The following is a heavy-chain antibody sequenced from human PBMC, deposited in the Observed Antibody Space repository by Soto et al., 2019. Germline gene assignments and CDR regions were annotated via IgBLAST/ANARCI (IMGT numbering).Heavy chain of an antibody. J-gene: IGHJ6*03. CDR2: IYYSGST. D-gene: IGHD6-6*01. V-gene: IGHV4-59*08. Sequence: TSETLSLTCTVSGGSISSYYWSWIRQPPGKGLEWIGYIYYSGSTNYNPSLKSRVTISVDTSKNQFSLKLSSVTAADTAVYYCARRSSSSSPDNYYYYYMDVWGKATTVTVSS. CDR1: GGSISSYY. CDR3: ARRSSSSSPDNYYYYYMDV.